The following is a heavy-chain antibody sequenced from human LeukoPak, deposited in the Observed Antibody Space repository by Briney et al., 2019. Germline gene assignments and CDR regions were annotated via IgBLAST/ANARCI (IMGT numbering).Heavy chain of an antibody. CDR2: INEDGNKK. D-gene: IGHD6-25*01. J-gene: IGHJ4*02. CDR3: ARGCTTSSCYDY. V-gene: IGHV3-7*01. CDR1: GFTFRRYW. Sequence: GGSLRLSYIASGFTFRRYWMSWVRQAPGKGLEWVANINEDGNKKYYVDSVKGRFTISRDNAKNSLYLQMSSLRAEDTAVYYCARGCTTSSCYDYWGQGTLVTVSS.